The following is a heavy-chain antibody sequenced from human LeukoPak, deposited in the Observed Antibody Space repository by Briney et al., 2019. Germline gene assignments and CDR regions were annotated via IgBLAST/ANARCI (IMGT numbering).Heavy chain of an antibody. CDR2: IKRDESAI. D-gene: IGHD1-1*01. CDR3: AKLLGDATTYDY. Sequence: GGSLRLSCAASGFTFSGSWMSWVRQAPGKGLEWAASIKRDESAIFYLASVKGRFTISRDNARNLLFLQMNTLRAEDTAVYYCAKLLGDATTYDYWGQGAPVTVSS. J-gene: IGHJ4*02. CDR1: GFTFSGSW. V-gene: IGHV3-7*01.